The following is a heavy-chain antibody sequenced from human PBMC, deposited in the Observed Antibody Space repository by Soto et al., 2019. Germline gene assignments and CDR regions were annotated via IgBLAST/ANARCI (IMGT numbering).Heavy chain of an antibody. J-gene: IGHJ4*02. CDR1: GYTFTSYA. Sequence: QVQLVQSGAEVKKPGASVKVSCNASGYTFTSYAMYWVRQAPGQRLEWMGWINAGNGNTKYSQKFQGRVTITRDTSATTAYMELSSLRSEDTAVYYCARDMGFGLSDYWGQGTLVTVSS. CDR3: ARDMGFGLSDY. CDR2: INAGNGNT. D-gene: IGHD3-10*01. V-gene: IGHV1-3*01.